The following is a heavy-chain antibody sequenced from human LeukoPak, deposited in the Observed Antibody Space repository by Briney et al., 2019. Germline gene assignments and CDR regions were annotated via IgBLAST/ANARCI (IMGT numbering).Heavy chain of an antibody. D-gene: IGHD2-2*01. CDR1: GGSISSGDYY. J-gene: IGHJ4*02. CDR3: SVVVVPASMRFDF. CDR2: IYYTGST. Sequence: SQTLSLTCTVSGGSISSGDYYWSWIRQPPGKGLEWIGYIYYTGSTYYNPSLKSRVTKSVDMSKNQYSLNLSSVTAADTAVYFCSVVVVPASMRFDFWGQGTLVTVSS. V-gene: IGHV4-30-4*01.